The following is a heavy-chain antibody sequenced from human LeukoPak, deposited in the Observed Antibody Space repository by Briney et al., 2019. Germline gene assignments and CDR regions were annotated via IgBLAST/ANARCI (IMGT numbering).Heavy chain of an antibody. CDR2: IYSGGST. CDR1: GFTVSSNY. Sequence: GGSLRLSCAASGFTVSSNYMSWVRQAPGKGLEWVSVIYSGGSTYYADSVKGRFTISRDNSKNTLYLQMNSLRAEDTAVYYCAKKRWLHSPFDYWGQGTLVTVSS. J-gene: IGHJ4*02. D-gene: IGHD5-24*01. V-gene: IGHV3-53*01. CDR3: AKKRWLHSPFDY.